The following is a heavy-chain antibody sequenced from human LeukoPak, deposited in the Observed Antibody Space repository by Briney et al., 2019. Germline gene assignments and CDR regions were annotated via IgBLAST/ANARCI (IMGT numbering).Heavy chain of an antibody. CDR3: ARSGSFNEGDYPYIDMDG. J-gene: IGHJ6*02. Sequence: GSLRLSCVASGFTLSDHHVDWVRQAPGKGLEWVGRSRNKPNSYNTEYAASVKGRFTFSRDDSKNSVSLQMNSLKTEDTAVYYCARSGSFNEGDYPYIDMDGWGPVITVSAAS. CDR1: GFTLSDHH. V-gene: IGHV3-72*01. CDR2: SRNKPNSYNT. D-gene: IGHD1-26*01.